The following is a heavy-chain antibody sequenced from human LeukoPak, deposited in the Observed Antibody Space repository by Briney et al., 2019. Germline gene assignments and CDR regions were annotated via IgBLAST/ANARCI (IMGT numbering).Heavy chain of an antibody. Sequence: PGGSLRLSCAASGCTFSSYWMSWVRQAPGKGLEWVAIIKQDGTEKYYVDSVKGRFTISRDNAKNSLYLQMNSLRAEDTAVYYCARGVGATHFDYWGQGTLVTVSS. CDR2: IKQDGTEK. CDR3: ARGVGATHFDY. CDR1: GCTFSSYW. J-gene: IGHJ4*02. V-gene: IGHV3-7*04. D-gene: IGHD1-26*01.